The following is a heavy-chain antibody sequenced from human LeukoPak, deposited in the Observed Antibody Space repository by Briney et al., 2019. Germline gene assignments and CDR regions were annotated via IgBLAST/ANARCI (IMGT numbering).Heavy chain of an antibody. V-gene: IGHV3-21*01. D-gene: IGHD3-10*01. CDR2: ITSSGTYI. Sequence: GGSLRLSCATSGFTFNNYNMNWVRQAPGRTLEWVSSITSSGTYIFYADSVKGRFTISRDNAKNSLYLQMNSLRAEDTAVYYCAREIYGSGSYYNGGSDYWGQGTLVTVSS. CDR3: AREIYGSGSYYNGGSDY. J-gene: IGHJ4*02. CDR1: GFTFNNYN.